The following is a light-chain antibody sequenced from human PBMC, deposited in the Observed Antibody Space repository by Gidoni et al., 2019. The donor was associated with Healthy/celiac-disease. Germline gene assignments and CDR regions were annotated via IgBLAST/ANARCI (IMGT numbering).Light chain of an antibody. CDR1: QSISSW. J-gene: IGKJ1*01. CDR3: QQYNSYWT. Sequence: DIQMTQSPSTLSASVGDRVTITCRASQSISSWLAWYQQKPGKAPKLLIYKASSLESGVPSRFSGSGSGTEFTLTISSLQPDHFSTYSCQQYNSYWTFGQGTKVEIK. V-gene: IGKV1-5*03. CDR2: KAS.